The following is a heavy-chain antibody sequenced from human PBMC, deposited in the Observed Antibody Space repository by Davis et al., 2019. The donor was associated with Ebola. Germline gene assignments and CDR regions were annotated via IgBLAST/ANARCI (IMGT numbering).Heavy chain of an antibody. CDR2: ISAYNGNT. J-gene: IGHJ4*02. CDR1: GYTFTSFG. V-gene: IGHV1-18*01. CDR3: AVDVSGYHVDY. D-gene: IGHD3-22*01. Sequence: ASVKVSCKASGYTFTSFGFSWVRQAPGQGLEWMGWISAYNGNTNYVQQLQGRVTMTTDTATSTAYMDLRSLRSDDTAIYYCAVDVSGYHVDYWGQGTLVTVSS.